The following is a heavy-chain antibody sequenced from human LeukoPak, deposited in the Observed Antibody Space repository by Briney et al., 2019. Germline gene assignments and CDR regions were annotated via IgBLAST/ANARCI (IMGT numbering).Heavy chain of an antibody. CDR2: ITGTGDST. Sequence: PGGSLRLSCAASGFTFTTYAMTWVRQPPGKGLEWVSSITGTGDSTYYADSVKGRFTIPRDDSKNTLYLQMNSLRAEDTAVYHCARDGGSYLQPTDYWGQGTLVTVSS. D-gene: IGHD1-26*01. J-gene: IGHJ4*02. V-gene: IGHV3-23*01. CDR3: ARDGGSYLQPTDY. CDR1: GFTFTTYA.